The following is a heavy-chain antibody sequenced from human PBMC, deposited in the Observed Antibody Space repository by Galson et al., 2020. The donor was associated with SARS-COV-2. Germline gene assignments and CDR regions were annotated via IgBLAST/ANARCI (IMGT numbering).Heavy chain of an antibody. CDR1: GFTFSSYC. V-gene: IGHV3-33*01. CDR2: IWYDGSNK. CDR3: ARDIAVAGTAEESDD. Sequence: LGESLKISFSAPGFTFSSYCKHWVRPALGKGLEGVGVIWYDGSNKYYANSCKGRFTISRDNPKNTLFLQMNSLRAEDTAVDYCARDIAVAGTAEESDDWGQGTLVTVSS. J-gene: IGHJ4*02. D-gene: IGHD6-19*01.